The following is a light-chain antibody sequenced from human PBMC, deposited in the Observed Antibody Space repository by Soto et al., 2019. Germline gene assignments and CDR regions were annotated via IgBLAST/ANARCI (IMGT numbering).Light chain of an antibody. CDR1: QRVNSNY. CDR2: GAS. J-gene: IGKJ1*01. V-gene: IGKV3-20*01. Sequence: EIVLTQSPATLSLSPGERATLSCRASQRVNSNYVAWYHHKPGQAPRLLFYGASHRATGTPDRFSGSSSWTDFNLTISRLEPEDFAVYYGQQYGNSPQTFGQGTKVEI. CDR3: QQYGNSPQT.